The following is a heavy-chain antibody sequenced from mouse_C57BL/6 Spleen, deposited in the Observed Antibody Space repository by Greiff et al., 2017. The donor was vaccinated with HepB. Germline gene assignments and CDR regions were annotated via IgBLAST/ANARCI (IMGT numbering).Heavy chain of an antibody. D-gene: IGHD1-1*01. Sequence: VKLQESGAELVKPGASVKISCKASGYAFSSYWMNWVKQRPGKGLEWIGQIYPGDGDTNYNGKFKGKATLTADKSSSTAYMQLSSLNSEDSAVYFCARREDYYGSSPDVWGTGTTVTVSS. CDR1: GYAFSSYW. CDR3: ARREDYYGSSPDV. J-gene: IGHJ1*03. CDR2: IYPGDGDT. V-gene: IGHV1-80*01.